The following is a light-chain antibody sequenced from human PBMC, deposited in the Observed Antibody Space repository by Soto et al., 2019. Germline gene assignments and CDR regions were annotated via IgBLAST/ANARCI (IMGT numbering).Light chain of an antibody. CDR2: DVS. Sequence: QSALTQPASVSGSPGQSITISCTGTSSDVGGYDYVSWYQQHPGKAPKLMIYDVSYRPSGVSNRFSGSKSGNTASLTISGLQAEDEADFYCSSYTSSRKVVFGGGTQLTVL. J-gene: IGLJ3*02. CDR1: SSDVGGYDY. CDR3: SSYTSSRKVV. V-gene: IGLV2-14*03.